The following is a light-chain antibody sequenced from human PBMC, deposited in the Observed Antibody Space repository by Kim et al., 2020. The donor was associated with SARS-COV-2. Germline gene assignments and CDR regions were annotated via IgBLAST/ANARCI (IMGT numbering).Light chain of an antibody. J-gene: IGLJ3*02. CDR3: QVWDSGSDQV. CDR1: NSGSNS. V-gene: IGLV3-21*04. CDR2: YDS. Sequence: SYELTQPPSVSVAPGKTARITCGGKNSGSNSVHWYQQKPGQAPVVVIYYDSDRPSGIPERFSGSNSGNTATLTISGVEAGDEADYYCQVWDSGSDQVFGGGTQLTVL.